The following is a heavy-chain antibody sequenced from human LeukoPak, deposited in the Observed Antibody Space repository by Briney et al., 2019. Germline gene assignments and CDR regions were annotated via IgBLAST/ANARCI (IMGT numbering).Heavy chain of an antibody. CDR2: MNPNSGNT. CDR3: ARVRYCSGGSCYAFVAFDI. CDR1: GYTFTSYG. V-gene: IGHV1-8*02. D-gene: IGHD2-15*01. Sequence: GASVKVSCKASGYTFTSYGISWVRQATGQGLEWMGWMNPNSGNTGYAQKFQGRVTMTRNTSISTAYMELSSLRSEDTAVYYCARVRYCSGGSCYAFVAFDIWGQGTMVTVSS. J-gene: IGHJ3*02.